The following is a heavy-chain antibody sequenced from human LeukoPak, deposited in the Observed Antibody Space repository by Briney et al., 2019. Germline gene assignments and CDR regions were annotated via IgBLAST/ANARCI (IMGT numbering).Heavy chain of an antibody. J-gene: IGHJ5*02. CDR1: GGTFSSYA. CDR3: TRVTLRGSKYNWFDP. Sequence: SVKVSCKASGGTFSSYAISWVRQAPGQGLEWMGRITPIIGTTKYAQRFQGRVTITADTSTSTAYLELRGLTYDDSAVYYCTRVTLRGSKYNWFDPWGQGTHVSVSS. D-gene: IGHD1-26*01. CDR2: ITPIIGTT. V-gene: IGHV1-69*04.